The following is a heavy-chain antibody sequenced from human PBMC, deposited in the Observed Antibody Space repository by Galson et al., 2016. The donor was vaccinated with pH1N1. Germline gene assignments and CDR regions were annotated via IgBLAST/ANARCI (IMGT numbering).Heavy chain of an antibody. D-gene: IGHD2-15*01. J-gene: IGHJ6*02. Sequence: QSGAEVKKPGESLKISCKGSGYSFTRYWIGWVRQMPGKGLEWMGIIYPGDSDTRYSPSFQGQVTISADKSISTAYLQWSRLKAPDTAVYYCVRHSGYCSGGGCRLNYYYSYGMDVWGQGTTVTVSS. CDR3: VRHSGYCSGGGCRLNYYYSYGMDV. V-gene: IGHV5-51*01. CDR1: GYSFTRYW. CDR2: IYPGDSDT.